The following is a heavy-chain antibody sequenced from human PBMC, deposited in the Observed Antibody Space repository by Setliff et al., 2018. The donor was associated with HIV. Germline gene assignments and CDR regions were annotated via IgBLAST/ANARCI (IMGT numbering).Heavy chain of an antibody. CDR3: ARDFNYGSGRYYYYMDV. CDR1: GGAITGYY. Sequence: KSSETLSLTCNVSGGAITGYYWSWVRQAPGKALESIASIYSGGSAIYHPSLKCRVTISVDTSKNQFSLKLSSVTAADTAVYYCARDFNYGSGRYYYYMDVWGKGTTVTVSS. CDR2: IYSGGSA. D-gene: IGHD3-10*01. V-gene: IGHV4-4*08. J-gene: IGHJ6*03.